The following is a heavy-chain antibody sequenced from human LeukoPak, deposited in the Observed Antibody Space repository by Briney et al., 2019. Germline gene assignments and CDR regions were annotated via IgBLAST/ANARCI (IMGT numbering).Heavy chain of an antibody. J-gene: IGHJ6*03. D-gene: IGHD2-2*02. Sequence: GGSLRLSCAASGFTVSSNYMTWVRQAPGKGLEWVANINQDGSEKYYVDSVKGRFTISRDNADNSLYLEMTSLRVEDTAVYYCASRRCSSPGCYTTPYFYMDDWGKGTTVTVSS. CDR1: GFTVSSNY. V-gene: IGHV3-7*01. CDR2: INQDGSEK. CDR3: ASRRCSSPGCYTTPYFYMDD.